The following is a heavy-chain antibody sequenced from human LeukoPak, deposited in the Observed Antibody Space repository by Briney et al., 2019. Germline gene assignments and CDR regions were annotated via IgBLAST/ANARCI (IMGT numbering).Heavy chain of an antibody. Sequence: ASVKVSCKASGYTFTSYGISWVRQAPGQGLEWMGWISAYNGNTNYAQKLQGRVTMTTDTSTSTAYMELRSLRSGDTAVYYCARAGFWSGYSKSGVVDVWGQGTTVTVSS. CDR2: ISAYNGNT. J-gene: IGHJ6*02. CDR1: GYTFTSYG. D-gene: IGHD3-3*01. CDR3: ARAGFWSGYSKSGVVDV. V-gene: IGHV1-18*01.